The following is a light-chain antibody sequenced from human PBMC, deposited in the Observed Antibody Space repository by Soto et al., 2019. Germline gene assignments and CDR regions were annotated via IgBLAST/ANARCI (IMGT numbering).Light chain of an antibody. CDR1: QSVSSN. CDR3: QQYNNWPPIT. CDR2: GAS. Sequence: EIVMTQSPATLSVSPGERATLSCRASQSVSSNLAWYQQKPGQAPRLLIYGASPRATGIPARFSGSGSGTEFTLTISSLQSEDFAVYSCQQYNNWPPITFGQGTRLEI. V-gene: IGKV3-15*01. J-gene: IGKJ5*01.